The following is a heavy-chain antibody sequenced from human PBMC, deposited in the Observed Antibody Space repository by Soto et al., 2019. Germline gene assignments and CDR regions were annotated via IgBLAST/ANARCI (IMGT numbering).Heavy chain of an antibody. Sequence: LSLTCTVSGGSISSYFWSWIRQPPGKGLEWIGYIFYSGSTDSNPSLKSRVTISLDTSKNQFSLKLSSVTAADTAVYYCARVYDFWSGYYWFDPWGQGTLVTVSS. CDR3: ARVYDFWSGYYWFDP. CDR1: GGSISSYF. J-gene: IGHJ5*02. V-gene: IGHV4-59*01. D-gene: IGHD3-3*01. CDR2: IFYSGST.